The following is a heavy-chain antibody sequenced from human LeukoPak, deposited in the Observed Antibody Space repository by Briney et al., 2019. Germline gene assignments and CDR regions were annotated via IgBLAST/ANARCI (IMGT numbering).Heavy chain of an antibody. D-gene: IGHD2-8*02. Sequence: PGGSLRLSCAASGFTFSSYGMQWVRQAPGKGLEWVAVISYDGSKKYYADSVKGRFTISRDNSKSTLSLQMNSLRAEDTAIYYCATYRQVLLPFESWGQGTLVTVSS. CDR2: ISYDGSKK. CDR1: GFTFSSYG. CDR3: ATYRQVLLPFES. V-gene: IGHV3-30*03. J-gene: IGHJ4*02.